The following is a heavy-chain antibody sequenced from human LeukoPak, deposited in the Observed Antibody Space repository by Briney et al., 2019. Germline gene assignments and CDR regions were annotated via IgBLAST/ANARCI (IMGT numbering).Heavy chain of an antibody. D-gene: IGHD1-26*01. V-gene: IGHV1-2*02. CDR1: GYTFTGYY. CDR2: INPNSGGT. Sequence: ASVKVSCKASGYTFTGYYMHWVRQAPGQGLEWMGWINPNSGGTNYAQKFQGRVTMTRDTSISTAYMELSRLRSDDTAVYYCARDRSGITPLDYWGQGTLVTVSS. J-gene: IGHJ4*02. CDR3: ARDRSGITPLDY.